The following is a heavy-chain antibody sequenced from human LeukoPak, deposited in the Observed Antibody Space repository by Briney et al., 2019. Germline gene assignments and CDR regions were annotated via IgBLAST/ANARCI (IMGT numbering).Heavy chain of an antibody. CDR2: IYTSGST. Sequence: SQTLSLTCTVSGGSISSGSYYWSWIRQPAGKGLEWIGRIYTSGSTNYNPSLKSRVTISVDTSKNQFSLKLSSVTAADPVVYYCARSGAGRWFGELLHYFDYWGQGTLVTVSS. V-gene: IGHV4-61*02. CDR1: GGSISSGSYY. CDR3: ARSGAGRWFGELLHYFDY. J-gene: IGHJ4*02. D-gene: IGHD3-10*01.